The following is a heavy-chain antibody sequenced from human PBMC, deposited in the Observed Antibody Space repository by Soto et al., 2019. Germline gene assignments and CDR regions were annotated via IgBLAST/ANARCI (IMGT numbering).Heavy chain of an antibody. CDR2: SNPNSGGT. CDR1: GYTFTGYY. Sequence: ASVKVSCKASGYTFTGYYMHWVRQAPGQGLEWMGWSNPNSGGTNYAQKFQGRVTMNRDTSISTAYMELSRLRSDDTAVYCCARDEVSVTYIAAPDYWGQGTLVTVSS. D-gene: IGHD6-6*01. CDR3: ARDEVSVTYIAAPDY. V-gene: IGHV1-2*02. J-gene: IGHJ4*02.